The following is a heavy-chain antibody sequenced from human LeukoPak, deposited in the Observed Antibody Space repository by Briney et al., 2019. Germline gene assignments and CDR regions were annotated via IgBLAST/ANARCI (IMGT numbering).Heavy chain of an antibody. Sequence: KTSKTLSLTCTVSGGSISSYYWNWIRQPLGKGLEWRGIIYYIGSTNYNPSIKSRVTISVDTSKNQFSLNLSSVTAADTAVYYCARGGWYPESFQHGGEGALATASS. CDR3: ARGGWYPESFQH. CDR1: GGSISSYY. J-gene: IGHJ1*01. D-gene: IGHD6-19*01. CDR2: IYYIGST. V-gene: IGHV4-59*01.